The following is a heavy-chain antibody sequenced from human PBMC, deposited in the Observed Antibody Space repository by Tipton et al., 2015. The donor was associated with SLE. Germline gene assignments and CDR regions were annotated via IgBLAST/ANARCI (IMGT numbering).Heavy chain of an antibody. CDR2: INHSGST. Sequence: TLSLTCAVYGGSFSGYYWSWIRQPPGKGLEWIGEINHSGSTNYNPSLKSRVTISVDTSKNQFSLRLSSVTAADTAVYYCATRLRAFDSWGQGTLVSVSS. CDR1: GGSFSGYY. CDR3: ATRLRAFDS. J-gene: IGHJ4*02. V-gene: IGHV4-34*01. D-gene: IGHD4-17*01.